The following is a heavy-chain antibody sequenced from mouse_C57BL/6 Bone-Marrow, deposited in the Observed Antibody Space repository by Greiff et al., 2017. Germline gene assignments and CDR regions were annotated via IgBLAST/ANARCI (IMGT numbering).Heavy chain of an antibody. D-gene: IGHD2-3*01. CDR3: AREGDGYYG. CDR1: GYTFTDYY. V-gene: IGHV1-76*01. J-gene: IGHJ2*01. Sequence: QVQLQQSGAELVRPGASVKLSCKASGYTFTDYYINWVKQRPGQGLEWIARIYPGSGNTYYNEKFKGKATLTAEKYSSTAYMQLSSLTSEDSAVYFCAREGDGYYGWGQGTTLTVSS. CDR2: IYPGSGNT.